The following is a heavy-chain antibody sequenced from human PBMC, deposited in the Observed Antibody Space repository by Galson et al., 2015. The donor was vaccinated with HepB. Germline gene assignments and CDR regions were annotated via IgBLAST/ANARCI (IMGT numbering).Heavy chain of an antibody. Sequence: VKVSCKASGYTFTSYGISWVRQAPGQGLEWMGWISAYNGNTNYAQKLQGRVTMTTDTSTSTAYMELRSLRSDDTAVYYCARDKLRYFDWLLGYWGQGTLVTVSS. CDR1: GYTFTSYG. D-gene: IGHD3-9*01. CDR2: ISAYNGNT. V-gene: IGHV1-18*04. J-gene: IGHJ4*02. CDR3: ARDKLRYFDWLLGY.